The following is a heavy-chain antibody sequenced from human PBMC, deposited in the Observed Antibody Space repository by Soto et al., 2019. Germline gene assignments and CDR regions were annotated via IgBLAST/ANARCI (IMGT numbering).Heavy chain of an antibody. D-gene: IGHD5-18*01. J-gene: IGHJ6*02. CDR1: NGAISSSSYY. CDR2: IYYSGST. CDR3: ARDGYRGEALRNCNFCMHV. Sequence: SETLSLTCTVCNGAISSSSYYWGWIRQTPGKGLEWIGSIYYSGSTYYNPSLKSRVTISVDTSKNQFSLKLSSVTAADTAVYYCARDGYRGEALRNCNFCMHVWGQGTPVT. V-gene: IGHV4-39*02.